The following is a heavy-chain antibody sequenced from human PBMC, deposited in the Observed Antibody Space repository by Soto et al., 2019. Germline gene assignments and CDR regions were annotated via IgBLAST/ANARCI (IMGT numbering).Heavy chain of an antibody. CDR1: GFTFSSYG. J-gene: IGHJ4*02. V-gene: IGHV3-30*18. CDR3: AKDIVRYTYGACDY. D-gene: IGHD5-18*01. CDR2: IAYDGSNK. Sequence: QVQLVESGGAVVQPGKSLRLSCAASGFTFSSYGMYWVRQAPGKGLEWVAAIAYDGSNKYHADSVKGRFTISRDNCKNTLYLQMNSLRVEDTAVYYCAKDIVRYTYGACDYWGQGALVTVSS.